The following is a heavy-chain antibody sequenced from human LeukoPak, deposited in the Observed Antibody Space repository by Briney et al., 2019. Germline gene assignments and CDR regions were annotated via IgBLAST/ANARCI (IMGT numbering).Heavy chain of an antibody. CDR1: GDSVTSSNW. J-gene: IGHJ4*02. CDR3: AKPLSGD. V-gene: IGHV4-4*02. D-gene: IGHD3-16*01. Sequence: PSETLSLTCAVSGDSVTSSNWWSWVRQPPGKGLEWIGEINHSGSTNYNPSLKSRVTISVDTSKNQFSLKLSSVTAADTAVYYCAKPLSGDWGQGTLVTVSS. CDR2: INHSGST.